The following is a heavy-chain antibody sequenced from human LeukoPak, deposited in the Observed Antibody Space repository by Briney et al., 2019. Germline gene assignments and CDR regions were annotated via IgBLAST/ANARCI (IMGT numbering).Heavy chain of an antibody. J-gene: IGHJ6*02. Sequence: ASETLSLTCAVYGGSFSGYYWSWIRQPPGKGLEWIGEINHSGSTNYNPSLKSRVTISVDTSKNQFSLKLSSVTAADTAVYYCARGRWSSGSRSYFRYYYYGMDVWGQGTTVTVSS. D-gene: IGHD3-10*01. CDR1: GGSFSGYY. CDR2: INHSGST. V-gene: IGHV4-34*01. CDR3: ARGRWSSGSRSYFRYYYYGMDV.